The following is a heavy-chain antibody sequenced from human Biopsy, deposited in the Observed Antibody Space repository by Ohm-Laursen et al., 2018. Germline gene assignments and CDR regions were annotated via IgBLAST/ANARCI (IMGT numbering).Heavy chain of an antibody. Sequence: SETLSLTWTVSGDSITSYFWNWIRQAPGKGLEWIGNIYYRGNTNYNPSLQSRVSISVDTSRNQVSLTLSSVTAADTAVYYCARLGSGDYFPTFFDFWGQGALVTVSS. CDR3: ARLGSGDYFPTFFDF. CDR1: GDSITSYF. J-gene: IGHJ4*02. CDR2: IYYRGNT. V-gene: IGHV4-59*01. D-gene: IGHD5-12*01.